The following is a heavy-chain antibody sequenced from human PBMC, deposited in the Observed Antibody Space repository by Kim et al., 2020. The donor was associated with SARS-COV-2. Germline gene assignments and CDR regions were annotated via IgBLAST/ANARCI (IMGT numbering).Heavy chain of an antibody. V-gene: IGHV4-34*01. Sequence: SETLSLTCAVYGGSFSGYYWTWIRQPPGKGLEWIGEINHSGSANYNPSLKSRVTLSLDTSKNQFSLKLSSVTAADTAVYYCARGLSSITMIVVVFTRGIYGMDVWGQGTTVTVSS. CDR1: GGSFSGYY. D-gene: IGHD3-22*01. CDR3: ARGLSSITMIVVVFTRGIYGMDV. CDR2: INHSGSA. J-gene: IGHJ6*02.